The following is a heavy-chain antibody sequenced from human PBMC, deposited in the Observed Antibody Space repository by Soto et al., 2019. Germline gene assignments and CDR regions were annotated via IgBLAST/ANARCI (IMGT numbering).Heavy chain of an antibody. V-gene: IGHV3-11*01. CDR2: ITSGGRST. CDR3: ERDPGLPRGMDV. Sequence: QVRLVESGGDLVKPGGSLRLSCEGYGITFKDYYMSWIRQAPGKGLEWIAFITSGGRSTYYEHAVRGRFTISRDDAKNSLYLQMNGLTVEDTALYYCERDPGLPRGMDVWGPGTTVIVSS. CDR1: GITFKDYY. D-gene: IGHD3-16*01. J-gene: IGHJ6*02.